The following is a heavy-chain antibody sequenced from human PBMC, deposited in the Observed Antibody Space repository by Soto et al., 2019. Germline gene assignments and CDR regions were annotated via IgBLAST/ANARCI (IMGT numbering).Heavy chain of an antibody. V-gene: IGHV4-31*02. D-gene: IGHD2-15*01. J-gene: IGHJ5*02. CDR2: IGYSGAT. Sequence: KTSETLSLTXTVSGGSITSGGSFWSWIRQHPGKGPEWIAFIGYSGATSYNPSLASRVTISADTYKSQFSLNLRSVTAADTAVYYCARWGASSKWFAPWGQGTLVTVSS. CDR3: ARWGASSKWFAP. CDR1: GGSITSGGSF.